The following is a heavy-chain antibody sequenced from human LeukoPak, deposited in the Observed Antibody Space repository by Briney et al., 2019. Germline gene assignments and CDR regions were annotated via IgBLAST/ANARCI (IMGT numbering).Heavy chain of an antibody. CDR1: GFTFSSSG. J-gene: IGHJ4*02. CDR3: AKETRGSYSDY. Sequence: QPGGSLSLSCAASGFTFSSSGMHWVRQAPGKGLEWVAFIRYDGTSKYYADSVKGRFTISRDNSKNTVYLQMNSLRAEDTAVYYCAKETRGSYSDYWGQGTLVTVSS. CDR2: IRYDGTSK. D-gene: IGHD1-26*01. V-gene: IGHV3-30*02.